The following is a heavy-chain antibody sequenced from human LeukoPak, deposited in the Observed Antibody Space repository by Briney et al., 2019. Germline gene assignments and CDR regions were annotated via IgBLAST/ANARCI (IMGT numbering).Heavy chain of an antibody. CDR3: ARGSIMITFGGVIVYRTVHAFDI. CDR2: INHSGST. D-gene: IGHD3-16*02. J-gene: IGHJ3*02. CDR1: GGSISSGTYY. V-gene: IGHV4-39*07. Sequence: SETLSLTCTVPGGSISSGTYYWNWIRQPPGKGLEWIGEINHSGSTNYNPSLKSRVTISVDTSKNQFSLKLSSVTAADTAVYYCARGSIMITFGGVIVYRTVHAFDIWGQGTMVTVSS.